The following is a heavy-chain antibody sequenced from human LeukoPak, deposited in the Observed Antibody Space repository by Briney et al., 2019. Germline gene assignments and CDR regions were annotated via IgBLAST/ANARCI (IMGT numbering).Heavy chain of an antibody. D-gene: IGHD5-18*01. Sequence: SETLSLTCTVSGGSISSGGYYWSWIRQHPGKGLEWIGYVYYSGSTYYNPSLKSRLAISVDTSKNQFSLKLSSVTAADTAVYYCAATRGYSRFDPWGQGTLVTVSS. CDR2: VYYSGST. CDR3: AATRGYSRFDP. CDR1: GGSISSGGYY. J-gene: IGHJ5*02. V-gene: IGHV4-31*03.